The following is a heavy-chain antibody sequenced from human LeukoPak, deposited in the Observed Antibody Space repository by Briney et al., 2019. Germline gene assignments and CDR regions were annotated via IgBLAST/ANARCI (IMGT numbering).Heavy chain of an antibody. V-gene: IGHV3-30*02. J-gene: IGHJ4*02. D-gene: IGHD4-17*01. CDR1: GFTFSSYG. Sequence: GGSLRLSCAASGFTFSSYGMHWVRQAPGKGLEWVAFIRYDRSNKYYADSVKGRFTISRDNSKNTLYLQMNSLRAEDTAVYYCANDGYGDYVIDYWGQGTLVTVSS. CDR2: IRYDRSNK. CDR3: ANDGYGDYVIDY.